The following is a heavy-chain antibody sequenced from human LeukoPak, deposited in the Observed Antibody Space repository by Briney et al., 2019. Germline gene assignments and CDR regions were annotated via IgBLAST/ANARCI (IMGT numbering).Heavy chain of an antibody. CDR3: ASSSDWSRSLWD. CDR1: GFTVSSNY. J-gene: IGHJ4*02. D-gene: IGHD3/OR15-3a*01. CDR2: IYSGGST. Sequence: GGSLRLSCAASGFTVSSNYMSWVRQAPGKGLEWASVIYSGGSTYYADSVKGRFTISRDNSKNTLYLQMNSLRAEDTAVYYCASSSDWSRSLWDWGQGTLVTVSS. V-gene: IGHV3-53*01.